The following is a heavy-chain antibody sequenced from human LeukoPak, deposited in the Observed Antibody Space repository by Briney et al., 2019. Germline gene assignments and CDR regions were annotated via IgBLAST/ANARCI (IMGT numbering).Heavy chain of an antibody. J-gene: IGHJ6*03. Sequence: SVKVSCKASGGTFSSYAISWVRQAPGQGIEWMGGIIPIFGTANYAQKFQGRVTITTDESTSTAYMEMSSLRSEDTAVYYCAMDTVVTLSLPYYYMDVWGKGTTVTVSS. D-gene: IGHD4-23*01. CDR1: GGTFSSYA. CDR3: AMDTVVTLSLPYYYMDV. V-gene: IGHV1-69*05. CDR2: IIPIFGTA.